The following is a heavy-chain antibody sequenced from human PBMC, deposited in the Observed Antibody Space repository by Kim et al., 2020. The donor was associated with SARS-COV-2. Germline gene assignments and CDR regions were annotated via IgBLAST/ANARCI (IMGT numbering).Heavy chain of an antibody. V-gene: IGHV4-31*03. CDR1: GGSISSGGYY. J-gene: IGHJ5*02. D-gene: IGHD3-22*01. Sequence: SETLSLTCTVSGGSISSGGYYWSWIRQHPGKGLEWIGYIYYSGSTYYNPSLKSRVTISVDTSKNQFSLKLSSVTAADTAVYYCARDVTRSDYYDSKLRWFDPWGQGTLVTVSS. CDR3: ARDVTRSDYYDSKLRWFDP. CDR2: IYYSGST.